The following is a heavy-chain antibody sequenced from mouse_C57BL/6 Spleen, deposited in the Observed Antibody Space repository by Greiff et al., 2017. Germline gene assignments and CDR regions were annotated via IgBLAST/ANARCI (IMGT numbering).Heavy chain of an antibody. Sequence: VQLKQSGAELARPGASVKMSCKASGYTFTSYTMHWVKQRPGQGLEWIGYINPSSGYTKYNQKFKDKATLTADKSSSTAYLQLSSLTSENSEVYDGARWEFYDYGDAMGYWGQGTSVTVSS. J-gene: IGHJ4*01. CDR3: ARWEFYDYGDAMGY. V-gene: IGHV1-4*01. CDR1: GYTFTSYT. CDR2: INPSSGYT. D-gene: IGHD2-4*01.